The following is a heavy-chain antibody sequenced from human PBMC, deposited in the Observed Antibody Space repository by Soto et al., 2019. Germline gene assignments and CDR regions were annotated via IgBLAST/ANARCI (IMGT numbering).Heavy chain of an antibody. J-gene: IGHJ6*02. CDR3: AGEPKGGAYDMDV. CDR2: IWSDGSRT. D-gene: IGHD3-16*01. Sequence: QVHLVESGGGVVQPGASLRLSCAASRLTFSIYDMHWVRQARGKGLEWVALIWSDGSRTFYADSVKGRFTISRANSKNTLYLQINSLRAEDTAIYYCAGEPKGGAYDMDVWGLGTTVTVSS. CDR1: RLTFSIYD. V-gene: IGHV3-33*01.